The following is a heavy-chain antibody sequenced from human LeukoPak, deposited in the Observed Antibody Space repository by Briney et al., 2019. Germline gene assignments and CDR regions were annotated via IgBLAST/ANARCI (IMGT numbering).Heavy chain of an antibody. V-gene: IGHV1-3*01. CDR1: GYTFISYT. Sequence: AASVKVSCKASGYTFISYTMHWVRQAPGQRLEWMGWIDAGNGNTMYSQKFQGRVSITRDTSATTAYMELSSLRSEDTAVYYCAGDQYGSGSYFDYWGQGTLVTVSS. CDR3: AGDQYGSGSYFDY. D-gene: IGHD3-10*01. CDR2: IDAGNGNT. J-gene: IGHJ4*02.